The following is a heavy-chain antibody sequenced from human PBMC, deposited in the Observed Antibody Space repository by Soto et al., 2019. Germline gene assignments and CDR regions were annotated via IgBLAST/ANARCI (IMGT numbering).Heavy chain of an antibody. V-gene: IGHV6-1*01. D-gene: IGHD3-9*01. CDR2: TYYRSKWYN. J-gene: IGHJ4*02. CDR1: GDSVSSNSAA. CDR3: ARGPWVEDFDWLFDY. Sequence: SQTLSLTCAISGDSVSSNSAAWNWIRQSPSRGLEWLGRTYYRSKWYNDYAVSVKSRITINPDTSKNQFSLQLNSVTPEDTALYYFARGPWVEDFDWLFDYWGQGTLVTVSS.